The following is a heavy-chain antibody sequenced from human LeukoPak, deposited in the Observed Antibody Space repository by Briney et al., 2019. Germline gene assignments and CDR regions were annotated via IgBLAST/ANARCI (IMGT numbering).Heavy chain of an antibody. CDR2: TYPVGDFT. Sequence: ASVKVSCKSSGYTFTDYHIHWVRQAPGQGLEWMGITYPVGDFTNSAQKFQGRVTMTSDTPTNSFYMELSGLRFVDTAVYYCARDQWAPDGLWGQGTMVTVSS. CDR1: GYTFTDYH. D-gene: IGHD5-24*01. V-gene: IGHV1-46*01. J-gene: IGHJ3*01. CDR3: ARDQWAPDGL.